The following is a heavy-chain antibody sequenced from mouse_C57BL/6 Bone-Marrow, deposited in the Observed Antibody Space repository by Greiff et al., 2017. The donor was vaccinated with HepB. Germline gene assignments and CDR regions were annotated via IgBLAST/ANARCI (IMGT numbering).Heavy chain of an antibody. V-gene: IGHV1-55*01. CDR1: GYTFTSYW. J-gene: IGHJ1*03. Sequence: VQLQQPGAELVKPGASVKMSCKASGYTFTSYWITWVKQRPGQGLEWIGDSYPGRGSTNYNEKFKSKATLTVDTSSSTAYMQLSSLTSEDSAVYYCARNWYFDVWGTGTTVTVSS. CDR3: ARNWYFDV. CDR2: SYPGRGST.